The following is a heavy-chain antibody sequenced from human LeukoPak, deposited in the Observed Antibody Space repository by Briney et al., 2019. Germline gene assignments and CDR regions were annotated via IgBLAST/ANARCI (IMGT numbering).Heavy chain of an antibody. J-gene: IGHJ4*02. CDR1: GFTFSSYG. Sequence: AGSLSLSCAASGFTFSSYGMSWVRKAPGKGLEWVSAIGGRDGSTYYADSVKGRFTISRDNSKNTLYVQMNSLRAEDTAVYYCAKGHYYGSGSLDYWGQGTLVTVSS. D-gene: IGHD3-10*01. V-gene: IGHV3-23*01. CDR3: AKGHYYGSGSLDY. CDR2: IGGRDGST.